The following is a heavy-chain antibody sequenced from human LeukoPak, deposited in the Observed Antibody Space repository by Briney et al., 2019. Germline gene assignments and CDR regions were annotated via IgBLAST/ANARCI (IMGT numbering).Heavy chain of an antibody. Sequence: GGSLRLSCAASGFTFDDYAMHWVRQVPGKGLEWVSGISWNSGSIGYADSVKGRFTISRDNAKNSLYLQMNSLRAEDTALYYCAKARDGYIRAWADYWGQGTLVTVSS. CDR3: AKARDGYIRAWADY. CDR1: GFTFDDYA. V-gene: IGHV3-9*01. D-gene: IGHD5-24*01. CDR2: ISWNSGSI. J-gene: IGHJ4*02.